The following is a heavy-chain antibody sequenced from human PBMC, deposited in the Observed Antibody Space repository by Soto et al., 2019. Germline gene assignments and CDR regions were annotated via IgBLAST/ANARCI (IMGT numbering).Heavy chain of an antibody. CDR1: GYIFTSYY. CDR2: INPFDGGR. CDR3: SRVDPGETSPFDH. D-gene: IGHD3-10*01. V-gene: IGHV1-46*03. J-gene: IGHJ4*02. Sequence: ASVKVSCKASGYIFTSYYLHWVRQAPGQGLEWMGWINPFDGGRMFAQSFQGRVTFTRDTSTSTVYMELSGLRSDDTAVYYCSRVDPGETSPFDHWGQGTLVTVS.